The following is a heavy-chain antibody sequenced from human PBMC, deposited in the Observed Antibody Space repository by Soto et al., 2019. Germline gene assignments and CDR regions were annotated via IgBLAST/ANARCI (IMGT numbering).Heavy chain of an antibody. CDR1: GFTFSDYY. Sequence: PGGSLRLSCAASGFTFSDYYMSWIRQAPGKGLEWVSYISSSSSYTNYADSVKGRFTISRDNAKNSLYLQMNSLRAEDTAVYYCAREGTVWNPYYYYYGMDVWGQGTTVTVSS. CDR2: ISSSSSYT. CDR3: AREGTVWNPYYYYYGMDV. J-gene: IGHJ6*02. D-gene: IGHD1-1*01. V-gene: IGHV3-11*06.